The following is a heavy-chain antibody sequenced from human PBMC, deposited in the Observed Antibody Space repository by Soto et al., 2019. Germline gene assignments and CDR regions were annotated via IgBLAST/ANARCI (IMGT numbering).Heavy chain of an antibody. CDR1: GFTFRNYN. CDR3: ARDIAAPGGDYFDS. J-gene: IGHJ4*02. V-gene: IGHV3-21*06. Sequence: EVQLVESGGGLVKAGGSLRLFCTASGFTFRNYNMNWVRQSPGKVLEWVSSISTGGAYMFYADSVKGRFTISRYNDQNSLFMQIDSPRAEDTAVYYCARDIAAPGGDYFDSWGQGTLVTVSS. D-gene: IGHD2-21*01. CDR2: ISTGGAYM.